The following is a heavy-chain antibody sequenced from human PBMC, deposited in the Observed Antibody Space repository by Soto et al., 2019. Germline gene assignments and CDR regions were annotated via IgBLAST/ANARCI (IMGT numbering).Heavy chain of an antibody. D-gene: IGHD3-16*01. CDR2: IFSSGTT. CDR3: ARVPSPFDFYSAMDV. CDR1: GDSIGSGNKY. Sequence: SETLSLTCTVSGDSIGSGNKYWSWLRQAPGKGLEWIGYIFSSGTTYYNPSLKSRLTMSLDTSQNQFSLKLNSVTAADTAVYFCARVPSPFDFYSAMDVWGQGTTVTVSS. V-gene: IGHV4-30-4*02. J-gene: IGHJ6*02.